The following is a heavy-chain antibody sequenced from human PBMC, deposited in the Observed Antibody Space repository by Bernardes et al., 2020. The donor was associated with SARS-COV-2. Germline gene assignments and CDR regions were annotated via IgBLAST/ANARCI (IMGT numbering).Heavy chain of an antibody. Sequence: GGSLRLSCAASGFTFSSYGMHWVRQAPGKGLEWVSRINSDGSSTSYADSVKGRFTISRDNAKNTLYLQMNSLRAEDTAVYYCAREGYCSGGSCYTYYYGMDVWGQGTTVTVSS. CDR2: INSDGSST. V-gene: IGHV3-74*01. D-gene: IGHD2-15*01. CDR1: GFTFSSYG. J-gene: IGHJ6*02. CDR3: AREGYCSGGSCYTYYYGMDV.